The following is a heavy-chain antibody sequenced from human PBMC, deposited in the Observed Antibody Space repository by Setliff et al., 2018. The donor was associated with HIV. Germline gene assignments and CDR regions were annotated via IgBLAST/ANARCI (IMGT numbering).Heavy chain of an antibody. J-gene: IGHJ5*02. V-gene: IGHV3-74*01. D-gene: IGHD6-6*01. Sequence: PGESLKISCAASGFTFSSYWMHWVRQAPGKGLVWVSRINSDGSSTSYADSVKGRFTISRDNAKNTLYLQMNSLRAEVTAVYYCARENPYSSSWGADNWFDPWGQGTLVTVSS. CDR3: ARENPYSSSWGADNWFDP. CDR1: GFTFSSYW. CDR2: INSDGSST.